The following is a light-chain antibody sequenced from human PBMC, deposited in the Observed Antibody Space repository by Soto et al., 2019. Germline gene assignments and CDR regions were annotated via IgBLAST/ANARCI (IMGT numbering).Light chain of an antibody. CDR1: QSIDSTY. CDR3: QQYGSATLYS. CDR2: GSK. V-gene: IGKV3-20*01. J-gene: IGKJ2*01. Sequence: DIVLTQSPGTLSLSPGERATLSCRASQSIDSTYLAWYQQKPGQAPMLVIYGSKRTATSIRDMISGSGSGTYFSHTISRLDPEDFAVYYCQQYGSATLYSVGTGTKVDI.